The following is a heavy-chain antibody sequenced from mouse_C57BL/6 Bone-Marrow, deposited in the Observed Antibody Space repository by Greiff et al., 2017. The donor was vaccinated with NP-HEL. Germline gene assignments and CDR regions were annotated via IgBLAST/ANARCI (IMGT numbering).Heavy chain of an antibody. CDR3: ARPHGRSYGY. CDR2: IYPRSGNT. D-gene: IGHD1-1*01. CDR1: GYTFTSYG. J-gene: IGHJ2*01. V-gene: IGHV1-81*01. Sequence: QVQLQQSGAELARPGASVKLSCKASGYTFTSYGISWVKQSTGQGLEWIGEIYPRSGNTYYNEKFKGKATLTADKSSSTAYMELRSRTSEDSAVYFCARPHGRSYGYWGQGTTLTVSS.